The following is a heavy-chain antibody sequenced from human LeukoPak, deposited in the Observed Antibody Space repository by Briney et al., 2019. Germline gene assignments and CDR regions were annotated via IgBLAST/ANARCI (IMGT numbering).Heavy chain of an antibody. V-gene: IGHV4-31*03. J-gene: IGHJ4*02. Sequence: LTCTVSGGSISSGGYYWSWSRPHPGKGVEWXGYIYYSGSTYYNPSLKSRVTISVDTSKNQFSLKLSSVTAADTAVYYCAREKLIYGXNXNYFDYWGQGTLVXVSS. CDR3: AREKLIYGXNXNYFDY. CDR1: GGSISSGGYY. D-gene: IGHD4-23*01. CDR2: IYYSGST.